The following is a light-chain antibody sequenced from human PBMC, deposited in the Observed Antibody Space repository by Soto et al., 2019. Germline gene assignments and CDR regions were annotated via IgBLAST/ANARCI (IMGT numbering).Light chain of an antibody. CDR2: RAS. V-gene: IGKV3-15*01. CDR3: QQYNNWPYT. Sequence: EIVMTQSPATLSVSPGGSATLSCRASQHVSSNFAWYRQKPGQAPTLLIYRASTRAAGIPARFSGSGSGTEFTLTLSSLQSEDFAVYDCQQYNNWPYTFGQGTKLEIK. J-gene: IGKJ2*01. CDR1: QHVSSN.